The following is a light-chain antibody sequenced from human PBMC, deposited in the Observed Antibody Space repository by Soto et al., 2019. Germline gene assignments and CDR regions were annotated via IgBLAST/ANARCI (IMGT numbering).Light chain of an antibody. J-gene: IGKJ3*01. CDR3: QQSYSTPFT. Sequence: EIQMTQSPSSLSASVGDRFTSTCRASQSISSYLNCYQQKPGKAPKLLIYAASSLQSGVPSRFSGSGSGTDFTLTISSLQPEDFATYYCQQSYSTPFTFGPGTKVDIK. CDR2: AAS. CDR1: QSISSY. V-gene: IGKV1-39*01.